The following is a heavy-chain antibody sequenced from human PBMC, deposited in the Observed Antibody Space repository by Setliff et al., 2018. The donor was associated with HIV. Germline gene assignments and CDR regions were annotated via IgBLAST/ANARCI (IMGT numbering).Heavy chain of an antibody. CDR1: GFTFSSYG. V-gene: IGHV3-30*02. Sequence: GGSLRLSCAASGFTFSSYGMHWVRQAPGKGLEWVALIRYDGSNKYYADSVKGRFTISRDNSKNTLYLQMNSLRAEDTAVYYCAKDLSSGWYPYFDYWGQGTLVTVSS. D-gene: IGHD6-19*01. J-gene: IGHJ4*02. CDR3: AKDLSSGWYPYFDY. CDR2: IRYDGSNK.